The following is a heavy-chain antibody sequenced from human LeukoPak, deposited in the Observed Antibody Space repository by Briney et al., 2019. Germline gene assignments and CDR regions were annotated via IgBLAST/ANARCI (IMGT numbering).Heavy chain of an antibody. Sequence: PSETLSLTCTVSGDSISSGGYYWSWIRQHPGKGLEWIGYSYHSGSTYYYPSLKSRVTISVDTSKNQFSLKLSSVTAADTAVYYCARVAYGSYCFDYWGQGTLVTVSS. J-gene: IGHJ4*02. CDR1: GDSISSGGYY. CDR3: ARVAYGSYCFDY. D-gene: IGHD3-10*01. V-gene: IGHV4-31*03. CDR2: SYHSGST.